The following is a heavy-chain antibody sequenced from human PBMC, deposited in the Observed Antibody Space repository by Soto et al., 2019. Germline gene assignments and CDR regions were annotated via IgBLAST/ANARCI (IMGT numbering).Heavy chain of an antibody. D-gene: IGHD3-3*01. CDR2: VYHSGSA. CDR3: ARIFGLVVRCFDF. V-gene: IGHV4-38-2*01. J-gene: IGHJ4*02. Sequence: KPSETLSLTCAVSNYSITSGYYWGWIRQSPGKGLEWIGGVYHSGSAYYNPSLKSRVTISVDTSKNQFFLKLSSVTAGDTAVYYCARIFGLVVRCFDFWGQGALVTVSS. CDR1: NYSITSGYY.